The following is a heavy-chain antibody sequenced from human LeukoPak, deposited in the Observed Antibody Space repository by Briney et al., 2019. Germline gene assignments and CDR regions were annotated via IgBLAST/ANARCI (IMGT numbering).Heavy chain of an antibody. CDR3: AKARGITMVRGARNWFDP. CDR1: GFTFSSYA. Sequence: GGSLRLSCAASGFTFSSYAMSWVRQAPGKGLEWVSAISGSGGSTYYADSVKGRFTISRDNSKNTLYLQMNSLRAEDTAVYYCAKARGITMVRGARNWFDPWGQGTLVTVSS. J-gene: IGHJ5*02. CDR2: ISGSGGST. D-gene: IGHD3-10*01. V-gene: IGHV3-23*01.